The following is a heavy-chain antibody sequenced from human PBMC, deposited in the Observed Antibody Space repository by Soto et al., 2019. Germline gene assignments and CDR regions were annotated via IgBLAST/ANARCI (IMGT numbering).Heavy chain of an antibody. J-gene: IGHJ4*02. CDR2: IYYSGST. D-gene: IGHD3-10*01. CDR3: ARQAGSGSYYNSRPFDY. CDR1: GGSISSGGYY. Sequence: SETLSLTCTVSGGSISSGGYYWSWIRQHPWKGLEWIVYIYYSGSTYYNPSLKSRVTISVDTSKNQFSLKLSSVTAADTAVYYCARQAGSGSYYNSRPFDYWGQGTLVTVSS. V-gene: IGHV4-31*03.